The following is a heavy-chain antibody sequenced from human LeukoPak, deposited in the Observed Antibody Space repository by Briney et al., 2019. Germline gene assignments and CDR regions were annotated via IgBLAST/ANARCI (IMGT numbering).Heavy chain of an antibody. D-gene: IGHD1-7*01. Sequence: GGSLRLSCAMSGFTLTSTGMHWVRQAPGKGLEWVAFMHYDGRNILYADSVKGRFSISTDNSKNMVYLQMSSLRSEDTAVYYCARDRSQITGTTSSYYFDYWGQGTLVTVSS. J-gene: IGHJ4*02. CDR3: ARDRSQITGTTSSYYFDY. V-gene: IGHV3-30*02. CDR1: GFTLTSTG. CDR2: MHYDGRNI.